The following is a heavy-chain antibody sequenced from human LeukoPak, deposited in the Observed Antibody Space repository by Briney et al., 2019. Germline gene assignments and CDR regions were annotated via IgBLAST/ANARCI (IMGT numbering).Heavy chain of an antibody. D-gene: IGHD3-10*01. CDR1: GYTFTSYD. V-gene: IGHV1-8*01. CDR3: ARVRLVTMVRGVIHSYYYYYMDV. CDR2: MNPNSGNT. J-gene: IGHJ6*03. Sequence: ASAKVSCKASGYTFTSYDINWVRQATGQGLEWMGWMNPNSGNTGYAQKFQGRVTMTRNTSISTAYMELSSLRSEDTAVYYCARVRLVTMVRGVIHSYYYYYMDVWGKGTTVTISS.